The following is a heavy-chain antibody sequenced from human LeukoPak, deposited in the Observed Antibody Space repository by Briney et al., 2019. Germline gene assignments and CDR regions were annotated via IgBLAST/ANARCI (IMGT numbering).Heavy chain of an antibody. D-gene: IGHD3-9*01. Sequence: SETLSLTCAVHGGSFSGYYWSWIRQPPGKGLEWIGEINHSGSTNYNPSLKSRVTISVDTSKNQFSLKLSSVTAADTAVYYCARGPGTYYDILTGYYTTGSFDYWGQGTLVTVSS. J-gene: IGHJ4*02. V-gene: IGHV4-34*01. CDR3: ARGPGTYYDILTGYYTTGSFDY. CDR2: INHSGST. CDR1: GGSFSGYY.